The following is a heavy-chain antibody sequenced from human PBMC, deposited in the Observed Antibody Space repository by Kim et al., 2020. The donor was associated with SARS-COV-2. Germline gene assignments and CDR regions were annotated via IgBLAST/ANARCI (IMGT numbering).Heavy chain of an antibody. Sequence: ASVKVSCKASGYTFTSYDINWVRQATGQGLEWMGWMNPNSGNTGYAQKFQGRVTMTRNTSISTAYMELSSLRSEDTAVYYWAYRTLLRFLEWLLKPPTYNWFDPWGQGTLVTVSS. D-gene: IGHD3-3*01. CDR1: GYTFTSYD. V-gene: IGHV1-8*01. CDR3: AYRTLLRFLEWLLKPPTYNWFDP. CDR2: MNPNSGNT. J-gene: IGHJ5*02.